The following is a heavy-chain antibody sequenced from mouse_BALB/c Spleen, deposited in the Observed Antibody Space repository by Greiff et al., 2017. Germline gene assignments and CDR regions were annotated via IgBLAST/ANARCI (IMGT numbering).Heavy chain of an antibody. J-gene: IGHJ1*01. V-gene: IGHV2-2*02. Sequence: QVQLQQSGPGLVQPSQSLSITCTVSGFSLTCYGVHWVRQSPGTGLEWLGVVWSGGNTDYNAAFISRLGISKDNSKSQVFFKMNSLHANDTAIYYCARKAATRYFDVWGAGTTVTVSS. CDR2: VWSGGNT. D-gene: IGHD6-1*01. CDR3: ARKAATRYFDV. CDR1: GFSLTCYG.